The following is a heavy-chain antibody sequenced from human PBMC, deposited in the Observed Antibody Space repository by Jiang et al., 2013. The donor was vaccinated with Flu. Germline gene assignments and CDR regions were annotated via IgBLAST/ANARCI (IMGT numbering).Heavy chain of an antibody. D-gene: IGHD2-2*01. J-gene: IGHJ6*02. CDR1: GGSISNHY. Sequence: GLVKPSETLSLICTVSGGSISNHYWSWIRQPPGKGLEWIGYINYSGSTNYNPSLKSRVTISVDTSKNQFSLKLSSVTAADTAVYYCARLALGGSSTSCYVNGGFIAAAGCYYYYGMDVWGQGTTVTVSS. CDR2: INYSGST. V-gene: IGHV4-59*08. CDR3: ARLALGGSSTSCYVNGGFIAAAGCYYYYGMDV.